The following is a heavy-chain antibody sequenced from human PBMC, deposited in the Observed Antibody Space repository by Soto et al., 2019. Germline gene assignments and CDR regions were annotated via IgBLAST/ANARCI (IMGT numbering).Heavy chain of an antibody. V-gene: IGHV1-46*01. CDR3: ARGLTEFDY. Sequence: ASVKVSCKASGYTFTNYYIHWVRQAPGQGLERMGIINPSGGSTSYSQKFLGRVTMTGDTSTSTVYMHLSGLTYDDTAVYFCARGLTEFDYWGPGTIVSASS. CDR2: INPSGGST. J-gene: IGHJ4*02. CDR1: GYTFTNYY. D-gene: IGHD7-27*01.